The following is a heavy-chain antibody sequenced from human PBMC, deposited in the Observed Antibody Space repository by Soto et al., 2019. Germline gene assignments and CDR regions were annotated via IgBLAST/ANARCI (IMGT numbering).Heavy chain of an antibody. CDR2: IKQDGSEK. Sequence: GGSLRLSCAASGFTFSSYWMSWVRQAPGKGLEWVANIKQDGSEKYYVDSVKGRFTISRDNAKNSLYLQMNSLRVEDTAVYYCARDRLARGIPVAGRIDYWGQGALVTVSS. D-gene: IGHD6-19*01. CDR1: GFTFSSYW. V-gene: IGHV3-7*01. CDR3: ARDRLARGIPVAGRIDY. J-gene: IGHJ4*02.